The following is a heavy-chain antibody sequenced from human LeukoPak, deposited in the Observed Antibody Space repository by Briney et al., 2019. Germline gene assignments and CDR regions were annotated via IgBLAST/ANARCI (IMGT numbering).Heavy chain of an antibody. CDR3: ARDSGSYYDRLDC. D-gene: IGHD3-22*01. CDR1: GFAFSDYS. Sequence: PGGSLRLSCSASGFAFSDYSLNWVRQAPGKGLDWVSYISVSGATVYYADFLKGRFTISRDNARNTLYLQLNSLRAEATTVYYCARDSGSYYDRLDCWGQGTLVTVSS. V-gene: IGHV3-48*01. J-gene: IGHJ4*02. CDR2: ISVSGATV.